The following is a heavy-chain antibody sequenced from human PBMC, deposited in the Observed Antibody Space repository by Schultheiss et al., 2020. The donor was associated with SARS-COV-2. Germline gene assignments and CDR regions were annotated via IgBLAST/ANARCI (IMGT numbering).Heavy chain of an antibody. J-gene: IGHJ6*02. Sequence: GGSLRLSCAASGFTFSNAWMSWVRQAPGKGLEWVSYISSSGSTIYYADSVKGRFTISRDNAKNSLYLQMNSLRAEDTAVYYCARGAVAGTLYYYYYGMDVWGQGTTVTVSS. CDR3: ARGAVAGTLYYYYYGMDV. CDR1: GFTFSNAW. D-gene: IGHD6-19*01. CDR2: ISSSGSTI. V-gene: IGHV3-11*01.